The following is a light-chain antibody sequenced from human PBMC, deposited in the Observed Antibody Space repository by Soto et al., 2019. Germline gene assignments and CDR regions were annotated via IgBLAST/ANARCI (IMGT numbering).Light chain of an antibody. J-gene: IGKJ4*01. CDR2: TAA. CDR1: QTISNY. CDR3: QQRYSAPTT. V-gene: IGKV1-39*01. Sequence: DFELTQSPSSLSASVGDRVTITCRASQTISNYLNWYQQKSGQAPKLLIYTAASLQSGVPSRFSGSGSGTDFTLTITTLQPEDFATYYCQQRYSAPTTFGGGTKVDIK.